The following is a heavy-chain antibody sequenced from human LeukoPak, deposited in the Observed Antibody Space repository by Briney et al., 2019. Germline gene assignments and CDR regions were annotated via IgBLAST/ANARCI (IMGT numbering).Heavy chain of an antibody. CDR3: AKELAECGADCYSLLDY. V-gene: IGHV3-23*01. D-gene: IGHD2-21*02. Sequence: GGSLRLSCAASGFTFSSYSMSWVRRAPGRGLEWVSLSSGSGGSTYYADSAKGRFTISRANSKNTLYLQMNSLRAEDTAIYYCAKELAECGADCYSLLDYWGQGTLVTVSS. CDR1: GFTFSSYS. CDR2: SSGSGGST. J-gene: IGHJ4*02.